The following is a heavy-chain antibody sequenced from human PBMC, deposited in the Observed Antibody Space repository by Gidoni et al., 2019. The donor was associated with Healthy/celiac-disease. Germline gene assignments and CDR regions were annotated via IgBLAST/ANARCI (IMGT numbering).Heavy chain of an antibody. D-gene: IGHD3-10*01. CDR1: GFTFCSYS. Sequence: EVQLVESGVGLVKPGGSLSLSCSASGFTFCSYSMNWVRQAPGKRLAWGSSSSSSSSDIYYADSVKGRFTISRDNAKNSLYMQMNSLRAEDTAVYDCAKGPRLLWFGEVENWFDPWGQGTLVTVSS. CDR2: SSSSSSDI. CDR3: AKGPRLLWFGEVENWFDP. J-gene: IGHJ5*02. V-gene: IGHV3-21*01.